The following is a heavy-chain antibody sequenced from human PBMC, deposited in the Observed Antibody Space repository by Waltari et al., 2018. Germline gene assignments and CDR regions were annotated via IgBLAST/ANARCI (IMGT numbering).Heavy chain of an antibody. CDR1: GFTFSDYG. D-gene: IGHD6-19*01. CDR3: ARDGGFGYTSGWYYFED. J-gene: IGHJ4*02. Sequence: VQLEESGGGVVPRGRSLRLSCAASGFTFSDYGMHWFRQAPGKGLEWVAIISYDGYSKYYADSVKGRFTISRDNSKNTLNLQMNSLRTDDTAMYYCARDGGFGYTSGWYYFEDWGQGSLVTVSS. CDR2: ISYDGYSK. V-gene: IGHV3-30*03.